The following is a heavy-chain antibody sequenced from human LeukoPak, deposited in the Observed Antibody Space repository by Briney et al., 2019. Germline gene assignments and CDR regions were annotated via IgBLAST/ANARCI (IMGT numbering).Heavy chain of an antibody. V-gene: IGHV4-59*12. D-gene: IGHD2-21*02. Sequence: SETLSLTCTVSGGSISSYCWSWIRQPPGKGLEWIGYIYYTGSTNYNPSLKSRVTISVDTSKNQFSLKLSSVTATDTAVYYCARETPIMTAKLFDYWGQGTLVTVSS. CDR3: ARETPIMTAKLFDY. CDR1: GGSISSYC. J-gene: IGHJ4*02. CDR2: IYYTGST.